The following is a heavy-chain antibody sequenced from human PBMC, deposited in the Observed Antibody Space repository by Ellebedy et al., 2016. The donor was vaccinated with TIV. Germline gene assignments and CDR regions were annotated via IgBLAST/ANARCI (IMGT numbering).Heavy chain of an antibody. CDR2: ISGGGDNT. D-gene: IGHD3-22*01. CDR1: GFTFSSFA. J-gene: IGHJ4*02. Sequence: GESLKISCAASGFTFSSFAMHWVRQAPGKGLEWLSVISGGGDNTYHADPVKGRFTIARDNSKNTLYLQMNRLRAEDTAVYYCAKGSSSGFNYDRVGFEYWGQGTLVTVSS. CDR3: AKGSSSGFNYDRVGFEY. V-gene: IGHV3-23*01.